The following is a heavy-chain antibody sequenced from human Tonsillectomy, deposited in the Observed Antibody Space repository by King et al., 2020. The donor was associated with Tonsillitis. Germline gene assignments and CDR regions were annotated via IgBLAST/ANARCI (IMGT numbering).Heavy chain of an antibody. D-gene: IGHD1-26*01. CDR2: MDYSGTI. CDR3: ARYVSGSFDY. V-gene: IGHV4-39*01. Sequence: LQLQESGPGVVKPSETLSLTCTVSGGSISSSDHYWAWIRQPPGKGLEWIGYMDYSGTIFYNPSLKGRITISGDTSENRFSLNLSSVTAADTAVYFCARYVSGSFDYWGQGALVTVSS. CDR1: GGSISSSDHY. J-gene: IGHJ4*02.